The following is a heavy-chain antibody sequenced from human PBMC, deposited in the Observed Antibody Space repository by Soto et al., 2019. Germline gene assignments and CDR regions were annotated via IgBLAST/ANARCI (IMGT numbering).Heavy chain of an antibody. D-gene: IGHD4-4*01. J-gene: IGHJ4*02. CDR3: ARTTGRHLDF. CDR2: IDYSGTA. V-gene: IGHV4-39*01. CDR1: YGSISVSNVF. Sequence: PSETLSLTCTVSYGSISVSNVFLGWVRQPPGKGLEWIGNIDYSGTAYFNPSLGTRVTFPVDRSENQFSLTLSSVTAADTAVYYCARTTGRHLDFWGQGILVTVS.